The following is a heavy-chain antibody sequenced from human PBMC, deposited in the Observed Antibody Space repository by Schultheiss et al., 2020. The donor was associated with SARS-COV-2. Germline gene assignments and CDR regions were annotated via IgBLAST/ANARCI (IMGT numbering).Heavy chain of an antibody. Sequence: GGSLRLSCAASGFTFSSYAMSWVRQAPGKGLEWVSYISSSGSTIYYADSVKGRFTISRDNAKNSLYLQMNSLRAEDTAVYYCARGLTSGSYTRWGQGTLVTVSS. CDR3: ARGLTSGSYTR. CDR1: GFTFSSYA. CDR2: ISSSGSTI. J-gene: IGHJ4*02. V-gene: IGHV3-48*03. D-gene: IGHD1-26*01.